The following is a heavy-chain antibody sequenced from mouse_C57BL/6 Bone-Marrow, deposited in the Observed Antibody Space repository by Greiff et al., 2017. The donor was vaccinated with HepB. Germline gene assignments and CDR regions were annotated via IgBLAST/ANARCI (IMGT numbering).Heavy chain of an antibody. V-gene: IGHV5-17*01. CDR1: GFTFSDYG. Sequence: DVKLVESGGGLVKPGGSLKLSCAASGFTFSDYGMHWVRQAPEKGLEWVAYISSGSSTIYYADTVKGRFTISRDNAKNTLFLQMTSLRSEDTAMYYCARESVLRRYFDVWGTGTTVTVSS. CDR3: ARESVLRRYFDV. J-gene: IGHJ1*03. CDR2: ISSGSSTI. D-gene: IGHD1-1*01.